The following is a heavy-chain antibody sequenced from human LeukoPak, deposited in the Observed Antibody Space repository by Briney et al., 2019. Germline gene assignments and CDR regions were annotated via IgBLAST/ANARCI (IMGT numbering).Heavy chain of an antibody. CDR2: INPNSGGT. Sequence: ASVTVSCKASGYTFTGYYMHWVRQAPGQGLEWMGWINPNSGGTNYAQKFQGRVTMTRDTSISTAYMELSRLRSDDTAVYYCARVGFVGSGYYDYWGQGTLVTVSS. CDR3: ARVGFVGSGYYDY. CDR1: GYTFTGYY. D-gene: IGHD3-22*01. V-gene: IGHV1-2*02. J-gene: IGHJ4*02.